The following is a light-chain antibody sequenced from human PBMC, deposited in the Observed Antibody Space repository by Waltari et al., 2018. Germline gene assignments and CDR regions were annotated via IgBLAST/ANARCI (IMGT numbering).Light chain of an antibody. J-gene: IGKJ4*01. CDR3: HHRSTWSLT. V-gene: IGKV3-11*01. CDR1: QSINNY. Sequence: EIVLTQSPATLSLPPGESATLSCRASQSINNYLAWYQHKPGQPPRLLIYDASNRATGVPARFSGGGSGTDFTLTISSLDPEDFAVYYCHHRSTWSLTFGGGTEVEI. CDR2: DAS.